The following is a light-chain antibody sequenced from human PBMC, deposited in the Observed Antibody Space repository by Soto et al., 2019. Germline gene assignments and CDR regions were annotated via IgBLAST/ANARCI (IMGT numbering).Light chain of an antibody. Sequence: IQMTQSPSSLSASVGDTVTVTCRASQGIRNYLNWFQQKPGKAPKRLISVASTLQSGVPSRFSGSGSGTEFPLTISSLQPEDSATYSCLQHNTYPYTFGQGTKLEIK. CDR3: LQHNTYPYT. CDR1: QGIRNY. CDR2: VAS. J-gene: IGKJ2*01. V-gene: IGKV1-17*01.